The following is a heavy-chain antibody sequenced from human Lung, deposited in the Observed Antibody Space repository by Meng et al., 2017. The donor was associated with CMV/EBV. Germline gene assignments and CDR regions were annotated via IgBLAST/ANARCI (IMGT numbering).Heavy chain of an antibody. J-gene: IGHJ4*02. CDR2: DSALHNKT. D-gene: IGHD3-10*01. V-gene: IGHV1-18*01. Sequence: ASVKVSCKASDYTFSSYAFSCVRRAPGQGLGCMAWDSALHNKTSYGQELQGRVTMTTDTSTNTAYMHLRSLRPDDPAVYYCARDRWYYGSGNYYPFDFWGQGTLVTVSS. CDR1: DYTFSSYA. CDR3: ARDRWYYGSGNYYPFDF.